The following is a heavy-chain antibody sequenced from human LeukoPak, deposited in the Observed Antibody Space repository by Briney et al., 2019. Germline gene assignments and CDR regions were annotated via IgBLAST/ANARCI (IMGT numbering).Heavy chain of an antibody. CDR2: IYYSGST. CDR1: GGSISSSGYY. CDR3: ARHEYSGSYYGLSWFDP. Sequence: SETLSLTCTVSGGSISSSGYYWGWIRQPPGKGLEWNASIYYSGSTYYNPSLKSRVTISVDTSKNQLSLKLSSLTAADTAVYYCARHEYSGSYYGLSWFDPWGQGTLVTVSS. J-gene: IGHJ5*02. D-gene: IGHD1-26*01. V-gene: IGHV4-39*01.